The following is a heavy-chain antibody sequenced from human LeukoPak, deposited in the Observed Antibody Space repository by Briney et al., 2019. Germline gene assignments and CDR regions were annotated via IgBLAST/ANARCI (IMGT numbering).Heavy chain of an antibody. CDR3: AKVSSSYYFDK. V-gene: IGHV1-46*01. J-gene: IGHJ4*02. Sequence: ASVKVSCKASGYTFTRFLIHWIRQAPGQGLEWVGVVNPSSGDTNYAQKFQDRLTMTRDMSASTVYMELSSLRSEDTAMYYCAKVSSSYYFDKWGQGTLVTVSS. CDR1: GYTFTRFL. D-gene: IGHD6-13*01. CDR2: VNPSSGDT.